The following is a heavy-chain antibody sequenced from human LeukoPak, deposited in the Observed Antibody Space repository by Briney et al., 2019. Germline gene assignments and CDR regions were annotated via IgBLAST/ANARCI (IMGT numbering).Heavy chain of an antibody. CDR3: AKDAQRGFDYSNSLEY. D-gene: IGHD4-11*01. J-gene: IGHJ4*02. CDR2: IWNDGSSQ. CDR1: RFTFSHYG. Sequence: PGKSLTLSCVASRFTFSHYGMHWVRQAPGKGLEWVAVIWNDGSSQYYADSVKGRFTISRDNSQNTVYLQMNSPRADDTAVYYCAKDAQRGFDYSNSLEYWGQGTLVTVSS. V-gene: IGHV3-33*06.